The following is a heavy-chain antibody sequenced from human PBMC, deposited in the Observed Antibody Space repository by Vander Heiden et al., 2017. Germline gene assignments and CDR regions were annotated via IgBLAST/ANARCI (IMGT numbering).Heavy chain of an antibody. V-gene: IGHV3-21*02. CDR1: GITLSSYG. CDR3: ARDRAGTNYFQH. Sequence: LVASGGGLVRSGGSLRSSCSASGITLSSYGMNWVRQAPGKGLEWVSSISRTGNYIYYADSVKGRFTISRDNAKNSVFLQMNSLRAEDTAVYYCARDRAGTNYFQHWGQGTLITVS. CDR2: ISRTGNYI. D-gene: IGHD3-10*01. J-gene: IGHJ1*01.